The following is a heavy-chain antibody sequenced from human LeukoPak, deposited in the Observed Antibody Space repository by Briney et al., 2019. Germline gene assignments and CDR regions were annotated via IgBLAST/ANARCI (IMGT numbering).Heavy chain of an antibody. CDR2: ISGSGGST. V-gene: IGHV3-23*01. Sequence: GGSLRLSCAASGFTFSSYAMSWVRQAPGKGLEWVSAISGSGGSTYYADSVKGRFIISRDNSKNTLYLQMNSLRAEDTAVYYCAKVGEDVLRFLGWLFRFDYWGQGTLVTVSS. CDR3: AKVGEDVLRFLGWLFRFDY. CDR1: GFTFSSYA. J-gene: IGHJ4*02. D-gene: IGHD3-3*01.